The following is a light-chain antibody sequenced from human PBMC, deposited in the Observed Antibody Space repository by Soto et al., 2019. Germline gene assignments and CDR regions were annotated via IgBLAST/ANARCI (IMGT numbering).Light chain of an antibody. CDR1: QSISSS. V-gene: IGKV1-5*01. Sequence: DIQMTQSPSTLSASVGDSVSIACRASQSISSSLAWYQQKPGKAPKLLIYDASSLESGVPSRFSGSGSGTEFTLSINSLQPQDFATYYCQQYHRYSWTFGQGTKVEIK. J-gene: IGKJ1*01. CDR3: QQYHRYSWT. CDR2: DAS.